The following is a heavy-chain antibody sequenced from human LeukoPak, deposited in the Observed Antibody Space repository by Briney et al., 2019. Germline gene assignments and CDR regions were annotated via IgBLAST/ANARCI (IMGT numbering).Heavy chain of an antibody. D-gene: IGHD6-13*01. Sequence: SETLSLTCAVYGGSFSGYYWSWIRQPPGKGLEWIGEINHSGSTNYNPSLKSRVTISVDTSKNQFSLKLSSVTAADTAVYYCARGIAAAAPDDYGMDVWGQGTMVTVSS. CDR1: GGSFSGYY. J-gene: IGHJ6*02. CDR2: INHSGST. V-gene: IGHV4-34*01. CDR3: ARGIAAAAPDDYGMDV.